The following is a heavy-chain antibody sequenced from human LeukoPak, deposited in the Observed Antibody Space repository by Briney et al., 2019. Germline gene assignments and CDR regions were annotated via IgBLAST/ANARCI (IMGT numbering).Heavy chain of an antibody. D-gene: IGHD4-17*01. J-gene: IGHJ6*03. CDR2: ISAFNGYT. Sequence: ASVKVSCKASGYTFTSYGISWVRQAPGQGLEWMGWISAFNGYTDYPQNFQGRVTLTTDTSTSTAHMELRSLRSDDTAVYYCARDTYTTVTAMDVWGKGTTVTVSS. CDR3: ARDTYTTVTAMDV. V-gene: IGHV1-18*01. CDR1: GYTFTSYG.